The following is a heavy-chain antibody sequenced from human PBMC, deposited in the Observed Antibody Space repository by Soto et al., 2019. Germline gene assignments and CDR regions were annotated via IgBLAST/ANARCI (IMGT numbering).Heavy chain of an antibody. CDR3: ATEGSSGWYFNWLDP. CDR1: GYTFTSPG. J-gene: IGHJ5*02. V-gene: IGHV1-24*01. D-gene: IGHD6-19*01. Sequence: ASVKVSCKASGYTFTSPGISWVRQAPGKGLEWMGCFDADDGDTIYAQKLQGRVTMTEDTSTDTAYMELSSLRSEDTAVYYCATEGSSGWYFNWLDPWGQGTLVTVSS. CDR2: FDADDGDT.